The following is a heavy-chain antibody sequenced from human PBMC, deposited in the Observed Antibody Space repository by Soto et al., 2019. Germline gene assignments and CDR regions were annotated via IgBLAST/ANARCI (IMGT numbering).Heavy chain of an antibody. CDR1: GGSISSGDYY. CDR3: ARRGSGSYSDY. J-gene: IGHJ4*02. D-gene: IGHD3-10*01. V-gene: IGHV4-30-4*01. Sequence: PSETLSLTCTFSGGSISSGDYYWTWIRQPPGKGLEWIGYIYYSGSTYYNPSLKSRVTISVDTSKNQFSLKLSSVTAADTAVYYCARRGSGSYSDYWGQGTLVTVSS. CDR2: IYYSGST.